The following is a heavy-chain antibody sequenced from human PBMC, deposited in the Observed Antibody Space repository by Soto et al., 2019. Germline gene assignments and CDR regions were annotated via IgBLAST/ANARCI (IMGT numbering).Heavy chain of an antibody. J-gene: IGHJ4*02. D-gene: IGHD1-26*01. CDR3: ARDLGGQIVDF. V-gene: IGHV1-18*01. CDR2: ISGYNCNT. CDR1: GYTFTSYG. Sequence: QVQLVQSGAEVKKPGASVKVSCKASGYTFTSYGISWVRQAPGQGLEWMGWISGYNCNTKYAQKLQGRVTMTTVTSTSTAYMELRSLRSSDTAVYYCARDLGGQIVDFWVQGTLVTVSS.